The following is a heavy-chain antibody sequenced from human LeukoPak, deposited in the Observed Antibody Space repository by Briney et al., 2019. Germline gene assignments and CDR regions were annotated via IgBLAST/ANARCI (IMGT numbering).Heavy chain of an antibody. D-gene: IGHD1-26*01. CDR3: ARTIGGSYYFDY. V-gene: IGHV4-59*08. J-gene: IGHJ4*02. CDR2: IYYSGST. CDR1: GGSISGYY. Sequence: SGPTLVNPSETLSLTCSVSGGSISGYYWSWIRQPPGQGLEWIGYIYYSGSTNYNPSLKSRVIISRDTSKNQFSLNLSSVTAADTAVYYCARTIGGSYYFDYWGQGTLVTVSS.